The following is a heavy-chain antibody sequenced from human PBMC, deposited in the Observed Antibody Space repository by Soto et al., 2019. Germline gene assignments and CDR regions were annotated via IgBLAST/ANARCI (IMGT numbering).Heavy chain of an antibody. D-gene: IGHD2-2*01. J-gene: IGHJ4*02. V-gene: IGHV1-69*04. Sequence: SVKVSCKASGGTFSSYTISWVRQAPGQGLEWMGRIIPILGIANYAQKFQGRVTITADTSTSKAYMELSSLRSEDTAVYYCARDPPRVYCRSTSCPNFDYWSEGTLVTVAS. CDR3: ARDPPRVYCRSTSCPNFDY. CDR2: IIPILGIA. CDR1: GGTFSSYT.